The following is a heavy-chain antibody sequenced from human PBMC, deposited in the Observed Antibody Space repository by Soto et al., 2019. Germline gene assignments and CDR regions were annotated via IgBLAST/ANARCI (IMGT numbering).Heavy chain of an antibody. V-gene: IGHV3-23*01. CDR3: ARPIRAGSLYYYGTDV. CDR1: GFTFSTYA. CDR2: ISGSGDST. J-gene: IGHJ6*02. D-gene: IGHD3-10*01. Sequence: GGSLRLSCAASGFTFSTYAMTWVRQAPGKGLEWLSTISGSGDSTFYADSVKGRFTFSRDNSKNTLYLQMSSLRAEDTAVYYCARPIRAGSLYYYGTDVWGQGATVTVSS.